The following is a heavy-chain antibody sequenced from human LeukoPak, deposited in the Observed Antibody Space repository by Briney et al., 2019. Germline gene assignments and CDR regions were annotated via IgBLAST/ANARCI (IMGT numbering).Heavy chain of an antibody. CDR3: ARGGDIVVVVAAWAFDI. J-gene: IGHJ3*02. CDR2: ISYDGSNK. V-gene: IGHV3-30-3*01. CDR1: GFTFSSYA. D-gene: IGHD2-15*01. Sequence: QTGGSLRLSCAASGFTFSSYAMHWVRQAPGKGLEWVAVISYDGSNKYYADSVKGRFTISRDNSKNTLYLQMNSLRAEDTAVYYCARGGDIVVVVAAWAFDIWGQGTMVTVSS.